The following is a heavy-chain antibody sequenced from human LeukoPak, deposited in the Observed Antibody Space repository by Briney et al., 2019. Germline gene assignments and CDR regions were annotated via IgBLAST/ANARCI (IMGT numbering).Heavy chain of an antibody. Sequence: SETLSLTCSVSGGSISTYYWSWLRQPAGKGLEWIGRIYTTGGTNYNPSLKSRVTMSVDTSKNQFSLKLSSVTAADTAIYYCARLKQQLTYFDYWGQGTLVTVSS. CDR3: ARLKQQLTYFDY. CDR1: GGSISTYY. D-gene: IGHD6-13*01. J-gene: IGHJ4*02. CDR2: IYTTGGT. V-gene: IGHV4-4*07.